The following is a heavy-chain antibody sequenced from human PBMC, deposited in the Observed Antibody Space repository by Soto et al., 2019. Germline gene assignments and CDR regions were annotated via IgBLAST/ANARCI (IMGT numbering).Heavy chain of an antibody. Sequence: GGSLRLSCAASGFTFSSYGMHWVRQAPGKGLEWVAVIWYDGSNKYYADSVKGRFTISRDNSKNTLYLQMNSLRAEDTAVYYCAREAYSGSSKSRDAFDIWGQGTMVTVSS. CDR2: IWYDGSNK. V-gene: IGHV3-33*01. CDR1: GFTFSSYG. J-gene: IGHJ3*02. CDR3: AREAYSGSSKSRDAFDI. D-gene: IGHD1-26*01.